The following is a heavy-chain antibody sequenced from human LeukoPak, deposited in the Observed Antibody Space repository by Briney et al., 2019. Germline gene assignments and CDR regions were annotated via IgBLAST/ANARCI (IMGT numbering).Heavy chain of an antibody. CDR2: ISAYNDNT. CDR3: ARDSGTTGEVKFDP. D-gene: IGHD1-7*01. CDR1: GYTFTNYG. J-gene: IGHJ5*02. Sequence: ASVKVSCKASGYTFTNYGISWVRQAPGQGLEWMGWISAYNDNTNYAQNLQGRVTMTTDTSTSTAYMELRSLRSDDTAVYYCARDSGTTGEVKFDPWGQGTLVTVSS. V-gene: IGHV1-18*01.